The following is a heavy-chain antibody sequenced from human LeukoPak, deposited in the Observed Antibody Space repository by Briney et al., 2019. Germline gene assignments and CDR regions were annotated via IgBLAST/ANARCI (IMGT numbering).Heavy chain of an antibody. Sequence: GGPLRLSCAASGFTFSSYSMHWVRQAPGKELEYVSAISRNGGNTYYANSVKGRFTISRDNSKNTLYLQMGSLRGEDMAVYYCARVGDSDAFDIWGQGTMVTVAS. CDR2: ISRNGGNT. V-gene: IGHV3-64*01. J-gene: IGHJ3*02. CDR1: GFTFSSYS. CDR3: ARVGDSDAFDI.